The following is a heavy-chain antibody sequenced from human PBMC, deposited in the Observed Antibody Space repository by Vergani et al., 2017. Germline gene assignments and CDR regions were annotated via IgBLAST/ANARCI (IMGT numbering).Heavy chain of an antibody. V-gene: IGHV3-43D*04. CDR1: GFTFDDYA. Sequence: EVQLEESGGHVVQPGGSLKLSCATSGFTFDDYAMIWVRQVPGKGLEWVSLINWNGFSTYYADSVKGRFTVSRDNNKSSLFLQMTSLSAEDTAFYYCAKAGGVPAAPFFDSWGQGTLVTVSS. D-gene: IGHD2-2*01. CDR3: AKAGGVPAAPFFDS. J-gene: IGHJ4*02. CDR2: INWNGFST.